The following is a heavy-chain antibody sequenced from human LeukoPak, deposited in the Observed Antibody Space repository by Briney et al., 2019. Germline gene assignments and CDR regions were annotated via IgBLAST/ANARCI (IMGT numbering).Heavy chain of an antibody. Sequence: GGSLRLSCAASGFTFSSYAMHWVRQAPGKGLEWVAVISYDGSNKYYADSAKGRFTISRDNSKNTLYLQMNSLRAEDTAVYYCARDVVLDYWGQGTLVTVSS. CDR2: ISYDGSNK. CDR1: GFTFSSYA. J-gene: IGHJ4*02. V-gene: IGHV3-30*04. CDR3: ARDVVLDY. D-gene: IGHD2-21*01.